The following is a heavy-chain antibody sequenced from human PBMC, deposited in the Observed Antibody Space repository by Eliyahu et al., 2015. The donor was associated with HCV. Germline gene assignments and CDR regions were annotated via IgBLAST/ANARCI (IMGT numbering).Heavy chain of an antibody. V-gene: IGHV3-21*01. Sequence: EVQLVESGGGLVKPGGSLRLSCAASGFTFSSYSRNWVRQAPGKGLEWVSSISSSSSYIYYADSVKGRFTISRDNAKNSLYLQMNSLRAEDTAVYYCARAEHYYDSSGYHYYFDYWGQGTLVTVSS. CDR2: ISSSSSYI. D-gene: IGHD3-22*01. J-gene: IGHJ4*02. CDR1: GFTFSSYS. CDR3: ARAEHYYDSSGYHYYFDY.